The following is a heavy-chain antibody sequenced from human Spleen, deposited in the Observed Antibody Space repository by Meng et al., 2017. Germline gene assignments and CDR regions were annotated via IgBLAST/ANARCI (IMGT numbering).Heavy chain of an antibody. CDR1: GGSFSGYY. Sequence: GAGLLKPSETLSLTCVVCGGSFSGYYWSWIRQPPGKGLEWVAVISYEGSNKYYADSVKGRFTISRDNSKNTLYLQMNSLRAEDTAVYYCARRARIIAAAGLDYWGQGTLVTVSS. J-gene: IGHJ4*02. CDR3: ARRARIIAAAGLDY. CDR2: ISYEGSNK. D-gene: IGHD6-13*01. V-gene: IGHV3-30*03.